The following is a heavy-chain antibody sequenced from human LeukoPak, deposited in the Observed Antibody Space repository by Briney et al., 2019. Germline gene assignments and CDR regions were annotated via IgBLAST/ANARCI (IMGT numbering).Heavy chain of an antibody. CDR2: ISGSGGST. V-gene: IGHV3-23*01. CDR3: AKAGAYYYYGMDV. CDR1: GFTFSSYA. Sequence: PGASLRLSCAASGFTFSSYAMSWVRQPPGKGLEWVSAISGSGGSTYYADSVKGRFTISRDNSKNTLYLQMNSLRAEDTAVYYCAKAGAYYYYGMDVWGQGTTVTVSS. J-gene: IGHJ6*02.